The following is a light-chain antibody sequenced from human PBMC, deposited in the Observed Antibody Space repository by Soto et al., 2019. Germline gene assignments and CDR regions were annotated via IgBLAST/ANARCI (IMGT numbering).Light chain of an antibody. CDR3: QHRTDWPPICT. Sequence: EIVLPQSPLTLALSPGERATLSCRASQSVATYLAWYQQRPGQAPRLLLYDASHLATGIPARFSGSGSGTSFTITISSLEPEDFAVYYCQHRTDWPPICTFGPGTKVEIK. J-gene: IGKJ2*02. CDR2: DAS. V-gene: IGKV3-11*01. CDR1: QSVATY.